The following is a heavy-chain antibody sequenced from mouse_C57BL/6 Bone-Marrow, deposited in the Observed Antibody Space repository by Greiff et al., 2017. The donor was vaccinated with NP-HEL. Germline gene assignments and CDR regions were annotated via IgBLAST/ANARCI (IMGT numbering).Heavy chain of an antibody. Sequence: QVQLQQPGAELVKPGASVKLSCKASGYTFTTYWMQWVKQRPGQGLECIGEIDPSDSYTNSNHKFTCQATLTVDTSSSTANMQLSSLTAEDSAVYYCARKAYYGRSYEFADWGQGTLVTVSA. D-gene: IGHD1-1*01. J-gene: IGHJ3*01. CDR2: IDPSDSYT. CDR3: ARKAYYGRSYEFAD. V-gene: IGHV1-50*01. CDR1: GYTFTTYW.